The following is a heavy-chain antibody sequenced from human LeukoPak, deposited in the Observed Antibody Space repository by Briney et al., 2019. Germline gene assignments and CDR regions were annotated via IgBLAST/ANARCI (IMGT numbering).Heavy chain of an antibody. Sequence: GGSLRLSCAASGFTFSSYSMNWVRQAPGKGLEWVSYISSSSSTIYYADSLKGRFTISRDNAKNSLYLQMNSLRAEDTAVYYCASVDSSGHSDYWGQGTLVTVSS. CDR1: GFTFSSYS. J-gene: IGHJ4*02. D-gene: IGHD3-22*01. V-gene: IGHV3-48*01. CDR3: ASVDSSGHSDY. CDR2: ISSSSSTI.